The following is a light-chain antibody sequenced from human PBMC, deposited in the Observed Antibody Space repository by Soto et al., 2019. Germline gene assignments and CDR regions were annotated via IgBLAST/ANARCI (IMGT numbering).Light chain of an antibody. CDR2: AAS. Sequence: DIQMTQSPSSVSASVGDRVTITCRASQDISRWLAWYQHKPGKAPSLLIYAASSLQSGVPSRFRGSGSGTDFALPIAGLESADFATSYCQQANSIQLTFGGGTKVEIK. CDR1: QDISRW. J-gene: IGKJ4*01. V-gene: IGKV1D-12*01. CDR3: QQANSIQLT.